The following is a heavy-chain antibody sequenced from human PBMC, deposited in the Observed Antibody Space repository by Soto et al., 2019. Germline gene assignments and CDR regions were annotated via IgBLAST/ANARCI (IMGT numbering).Heavy chain of an antibody. CDR3: AKDPAHNWYDVGCFDH. V-gene: IGHV3-9*01. D-gene: IGHD1-20*01. CDR1: GFTFDDYA. CDR2: ISWNSGSI. J-gene: IGHJ5*02. Sequence: LRFSCPGSGFTFDDYAMHWVRQAPGKGLEWVSGISWNSGSIGYADSVKGRFTITRDNAKNSLYLQMNSLRAEYTALYYCAKDPAHNWYDVGCFDHWGQGTLVTVSS.